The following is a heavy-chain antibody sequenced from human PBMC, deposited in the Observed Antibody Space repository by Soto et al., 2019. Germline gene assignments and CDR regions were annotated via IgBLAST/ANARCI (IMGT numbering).Heavy chain of an antibody. Sequence: PSETLSLSCTVSGGSISSYYWSWIRQPPGKGLEGIGDIYYSGSTNYTPSLKSRGTISVDTSKNQFSLKLSSVTAADTAVYYCARTWSPYYYYYMDVWGKGTTVTVSS. CDR1: GGSISSYY. CDR3: ARTWSPYYYYYMDV. V-gene: IGHV4-59*01. D-gene: IGHD1-1*01. J-gene: IGHJ6*03. CDR2: IYYSGST.